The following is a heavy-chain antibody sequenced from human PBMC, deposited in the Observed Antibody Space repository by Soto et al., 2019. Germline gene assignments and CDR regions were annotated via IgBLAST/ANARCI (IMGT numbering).Heavy chain of an antibody. J-gene: IGHJ6*03. CDR2: VHYTGST. Sequence: SETLSLTCTVSDGSISNYYWSWVRPPPGKGLEWIGYVHYTGSTNYNPSLKSRVSISVDTSKNQFSLVLSSVTAADTAVYYCARLSEYPVSHYYYYFMDVWGKGTTVTVAS. V-gene: IGHV4-59*08. CDR3: ARLSEYPVSHYYYYFMDV. D-gene: IGHD2-2*01. CDR1: DGSISNYY.